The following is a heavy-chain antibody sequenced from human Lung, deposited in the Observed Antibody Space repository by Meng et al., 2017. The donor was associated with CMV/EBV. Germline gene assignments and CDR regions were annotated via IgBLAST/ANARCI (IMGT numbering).Heavy chain of an antibody. D-gene: IGHD2-8*01. J-gene: IGHJ4*02. CDR3: AKDEAVYAISPFDY. Sequence: GGSXRLXXAASGFTFSSYVMSWVRQAPGKGLEWVSAISGSGGITYYADSVKGRFTISRDNSKNTLYLEINSLRAEDTAEYYCAKDEAVYAISPFDYWAQGTXVTVAS. CDR2: ISGSGGIT. V-gene: IGHV3-23*01. CDR1: GFTFSSYV.